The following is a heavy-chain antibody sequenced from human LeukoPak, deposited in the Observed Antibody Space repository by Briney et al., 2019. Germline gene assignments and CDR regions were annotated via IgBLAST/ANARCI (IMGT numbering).Heavy chain of an antibody. CDR1: GSTLSNFA. D-gene: IGHD1-26*01. V-gene: IGHV3-13*01. Sequence: GGSLRLSCAASGSTLSNFAMHWVRQATGKGLEWFSAIGTAGDTFYPGSVKGRFTISRENAKNSLYLQMNNLRAEDTAVYYCARQMTPHGNFDYWGQGTLVTVSS. J-gene: IGHJ4*02. CDR2: IGTAGDT. CDR3: ARQMTPHGNFDY.